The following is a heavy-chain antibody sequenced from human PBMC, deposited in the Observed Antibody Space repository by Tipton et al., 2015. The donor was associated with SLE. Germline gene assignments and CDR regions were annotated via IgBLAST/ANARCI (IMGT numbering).Heavy chain of an antibody. CDR3: AKHYGGLHALRYYYYGMDV. D-gene: IGHD4-23*01. CDR1: GFTFSSYA. J-gene: IGHJ6*02. CDR2: ISYDGSNK. V-gene: IGHV3-30*04. Sequence: RSLRLSCAASGFTFSSYAMHWVRQAPGKGLEWVAVISYDGSNKYYADSVKGRFTISRDNSKNTLYLQMNSLRAEDTAVYYCAKHYGGLHALRYYYYGMDVWGQGTTVTVSS.